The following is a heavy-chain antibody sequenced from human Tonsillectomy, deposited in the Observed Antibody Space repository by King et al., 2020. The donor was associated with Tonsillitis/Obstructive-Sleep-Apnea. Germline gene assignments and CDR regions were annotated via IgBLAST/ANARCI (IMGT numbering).Heavy chain of an antibody. D-gene: IGHD1-1*01. J-gene: IGHJ4*02. CDR2: LSSDGSTE. CDR1: GFTFSSYA. CDR3: AQQLGRLYDY. Sequence: VQLVQSGGGVVQPGRSLRLSCAASGFTFSSYAMHWVRQAPGKGLEWVAVLSSDGSTEYYTDSVKGRFTISRDNSKSTLYLQMNSLRAEDTAVYYCAQQLGRLYDYWGQGTLVTVSS. V-gene: IGHV3-30*10.